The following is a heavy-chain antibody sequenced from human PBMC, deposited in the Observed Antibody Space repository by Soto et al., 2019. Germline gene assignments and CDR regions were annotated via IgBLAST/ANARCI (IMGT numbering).Heavy chain of an antibody. V-gene: IGHV4-34*01. Sequence: QVQLQQWGAGLLTPSETLSLTCAVYGGSFSGYYWSWIRQPPGKGLEWIGEINHSGSTNYNPSLKSRVTISVDTSKNQFSLKLSSVTAADTAVYYCARWSIAVAGKIDYWGQGTLVTVSS. CDR3: ARWSIAVAGKIDY. CDR2: INHSGST. CDR1: GGSFSGYY. D-gene: IGHD6-19*01. J-gene: IGHJ4*02.